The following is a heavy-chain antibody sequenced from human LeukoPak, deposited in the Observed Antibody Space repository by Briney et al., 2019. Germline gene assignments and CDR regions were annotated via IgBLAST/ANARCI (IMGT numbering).Heavy chain of an antibody. CDR3: ARAGWILTSGIDY. D-gene: IGHD5-18*01. CDR2: VYHTGST. J-gene: IGHJ4*02. Sequence: SETLSLTCAVSGYSISRCYYWALIRQPPGKGLEWIGTVYHTGSTYYNPSLDSRVTISVDTSKNEFSLNLKSVTAADTAVYYCARAGWILTSGIDYWGQGALVTVSS. CDR1: GYSISRCYY. V-gene: IGHV4-38-2*01.